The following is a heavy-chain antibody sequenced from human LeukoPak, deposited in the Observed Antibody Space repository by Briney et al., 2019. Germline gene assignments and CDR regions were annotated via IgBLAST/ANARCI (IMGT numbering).Heavy chain of an antibody. D-gene: IGHD5-12*01. V-gene: IGHV3-48*01. CDR2: ISSSSSTI. Sequence: QPGGSLRLSCAASGFTFSSYSMNWVRQAPGKGLEWVSYISSSSSTIYYADSVKGRFTISRDNSKNTSYLQMNSLRAEDTAVYYCARDPWGIRGYSGYEDYWGQGTLVTVSS. CDR1: GFTFSSYS. J-gene: IGHJ4*02. CDR3: ARDPWGIRGYSGYEDY.